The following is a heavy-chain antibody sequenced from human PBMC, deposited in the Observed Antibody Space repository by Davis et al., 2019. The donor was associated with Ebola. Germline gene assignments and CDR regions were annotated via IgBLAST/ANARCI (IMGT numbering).Heavy chain of an antibody. CDR1: ASIFRDYS. CDR3: AVDHIYSYGLCEH. Sequence: GESLKISCVASASIFRDYSMNWLRQAPGKGLEWVSIISSDGSNRFYADSVKGRFTVSRDNSKNTLYLQMNSLGPEDTATYYCAVDHIYSYGLCEHWGHGTPVTVS. CDR2: ISSDGSNR. V-gene: IGHV3-30*08. J-gene: IGHJ4*03. D-gene: IGHD5-18*01.